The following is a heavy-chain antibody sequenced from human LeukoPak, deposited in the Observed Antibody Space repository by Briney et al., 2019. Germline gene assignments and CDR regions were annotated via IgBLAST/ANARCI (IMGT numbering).Heavy chain of an antibody. V-gene: IGHV1-2*06. CDR3: ARQRGSSSWKYYYYMDV. D-gene: IGHD6-6*01. J-gene: IGHJ6*03. CDR2: INPNSGGT. Sequence: GASVKVSCKASGYTFTGYYMHWVRQAPGQGLEWMGRINPNSGGTNYAQKFQGRVTMTRDTSISTAYMELSRLRSDDTAVYYCARQRGSSSWKYYYYMDVWGKGTTVTVSS. CDR1: GYTFTGYY.